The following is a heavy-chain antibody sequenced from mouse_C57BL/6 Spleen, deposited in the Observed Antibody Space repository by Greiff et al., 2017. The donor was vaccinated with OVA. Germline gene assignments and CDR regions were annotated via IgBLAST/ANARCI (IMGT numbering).Heavy chain of an antibody. J-gene: IGHJ2*01. V-gene: IGHV1-15*01. Sequence: VQLQQSGAELVRPGASVTLSCKASGYTFTDYEMHWVKQTPVHGLEWIGAIDPETGGTAYNQKFKGKAILTADKSSSTAYMELRSLTSEDSAVYYCTSPDDYGSSSYFDYWGQGTTLTVSS. D-gene: IGHD1-1*01. CDR1: GYTFTDYE. CDR3: TSPDDYGSSSYFDY. CDR2: IDPETGGT.